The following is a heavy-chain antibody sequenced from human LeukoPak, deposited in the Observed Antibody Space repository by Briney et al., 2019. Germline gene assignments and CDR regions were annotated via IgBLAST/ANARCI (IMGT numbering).Heavy chain of an antibody. CDR1: GYTFTSYG. D-gene: IGHD3-22*01. CDR3: AREGGDYYDSSGYYRGLLDY. CDR2: ISAYNGNT. Sequence: GASVKVSCKASGYTFTSYGISWVRQAPGQGLEWMGWISAYNGNTNYAQKLQGRVTMTTDTSTSTAYMELRSLRSDDTAVYYCAREGGDYYDSSGYYRGLLDYWGQGTLVTVSS. V-gene: IGHV1-18*01. J-gene: IGHJ4*02.